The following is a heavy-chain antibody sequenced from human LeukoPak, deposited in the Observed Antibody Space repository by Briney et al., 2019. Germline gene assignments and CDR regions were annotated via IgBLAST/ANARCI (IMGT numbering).Heavy chain of an antibody. Sequence: SETLSLTCSVSGYSFTSGHYWGWIRQPPGKGLEWIANIYHTGSAHYNPSLKSRVTISVDTSKNQFSLKLCSVTAADTAVYYCARYCTSTTCILRGFDYWGQGTLVTVSS. CDR2: IYHTGSA. J-gene: IGHJ4*02. CDR1: GYSFTSGHY. CDR3: ARYCTSTTCILRGFDY. D-gene: IGHD2-2*01. V-gene: IGHV4-38-2*01.